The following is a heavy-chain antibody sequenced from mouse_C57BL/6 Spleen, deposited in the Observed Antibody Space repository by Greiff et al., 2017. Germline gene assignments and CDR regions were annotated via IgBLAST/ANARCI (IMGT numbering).Heavy chain of an antibody. CDR3: ARPFYYGGAMDY. D-gene: IGHD1-1*01. Sequence: EVQLQQSGPELVKPGASVKISCKASGYTFTDYYMNWVKQSHGKSLEWIGDINPNNGGTSYNQKFKGKATLTVDKSSSTAYMELRSLTSEDSAVYYCARPFYYGGAMDYWGQGTSVTVSS. CDR1: GYTFTDYY. J-gene: IGHJ4*01. CDR2: INPNNGGT. V-gene: IGHV1-26*01.